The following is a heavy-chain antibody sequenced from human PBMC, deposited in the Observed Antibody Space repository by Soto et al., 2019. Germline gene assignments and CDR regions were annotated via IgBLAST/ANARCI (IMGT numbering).Heavy chain of an antibody. V-gene: IGHV4-30-4*01. CDR1: GGSISSGDYH. CDR2: IYYRGNT. D-gene: IGHD3-10*01. CDR3: ARDYYYSSGSYFNH. J-gene: IGHJ5*02. Sequence: PSETLSITCTFSGGSISSGDYHWSWVRQPPGKRLEWIGYIYYRGNTYYNPSLESRITISVDTSKNQFTLKLSSVTAADTAVYYCARDYYYSSGSYFNHWGQGTLVTVSS.